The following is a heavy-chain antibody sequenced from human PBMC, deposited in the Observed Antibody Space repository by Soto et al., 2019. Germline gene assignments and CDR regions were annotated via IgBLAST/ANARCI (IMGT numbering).Heavy chain of an antibody. CDR3: ARPTSGVVCALYASLYY. CDR1: GFTFSSYP. CDR2: ISYDGSNK. D-gene: IGHD2-8*02. J-gene: IGHJ4*02. V-gene: IGHV3-30-3*01. Sequence: QVQLVESGGGVVQPGRSLRLSCGSSGFTFSSYPMHWVRQAPGKGLEWVAVISYDGSNKYYADSVKGRFTISRDNSKKPLDLQMHGLRAEETAGYACARPTSGVVCALYASLYYWGQGTLVTVSS.